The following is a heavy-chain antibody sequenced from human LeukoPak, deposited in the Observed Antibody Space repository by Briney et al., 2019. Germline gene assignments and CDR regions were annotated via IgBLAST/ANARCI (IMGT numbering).Heavy chain of an antibody. CDR3: ARDYSDYVWGSYRYPFDY. CDR2: IYYSGST. J-gene: IGHJ4*02. V-gene: IGHV4-39*02. D-gene: IGHD3-16*02. Sequence: SETLSLACTVSGGSISSSSYYWGWIRQPPGKGLEWIGSIYYSGSTYYNPSLKSRVTISVDTSKNQFSLKLSSVTAADTAVYYCARDYSDYVWGSYRYPFDYWGQGTLVTVSS. CDR1: GGSISSSSYY.